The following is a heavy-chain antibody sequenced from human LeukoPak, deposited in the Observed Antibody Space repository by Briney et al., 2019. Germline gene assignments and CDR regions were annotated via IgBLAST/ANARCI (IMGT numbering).Heavy chain of an antibody. J-gene: IGHJ4*02. CDR3: ARDYLQKFYYYDSSGYLDY. Sequence: GGSLRLSCAASGFTFSSYAMLWVRQAPGKGLEWVAVISYDGSNKYYADSVKGRFTISRDNSKNTLYLQMNSLRAEDTAVYYCARDYLQKFYYYDSSGYLDYWGQGTLVTVSS. D-gene: IGHD3-22*01. V-gene: IGHV3-30*04. CDR2: ISYDGSNK. CDR1: GFTFSSYA.